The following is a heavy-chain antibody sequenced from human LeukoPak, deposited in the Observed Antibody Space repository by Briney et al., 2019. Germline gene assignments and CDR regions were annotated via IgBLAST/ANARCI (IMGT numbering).Heavy chain of an antibody. D-gene: IGHD6-19*01. CDR1: GGSFSGYY. CDR3: ARGRYSSGWYKGAFYFDY. Sequence: SETLSLTCAVYGGSFSGYYWSWIRQPPGKGLEWIGEINHSGNTNYNPSLKSRVTISVDTSKNQFSLKLSSVTAADTAVYYCARGRYSSGWYKGAFYFDYWGQGTLVTVSS. J-gene: IGHJ4*02. V-gene: IGHV4-34*01. CDR2: INHSGNT.